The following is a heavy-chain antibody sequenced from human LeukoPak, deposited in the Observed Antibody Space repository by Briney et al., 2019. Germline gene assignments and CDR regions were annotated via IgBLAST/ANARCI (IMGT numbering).Heavy chain of an antibody. CDR2: IYPGDSDT. D-gene: IGHD2-15*01. J-gene: IGHJ5*02. CDR3: ARAVCSGGSCYSNNWFDP. CDR1: GYSFTSYW. V-gene: IGHV5-51*01. Sequence: GESLKISGKGSGYSFTSYWIGWVRQMPGKGLEWVGIIYPGDSDTRYSPSFQGQVTISADKSISTAYLPWSSLKASDTAMYYFARAVCSGGSCYSNNWFDPWGQGTLVTVSS.